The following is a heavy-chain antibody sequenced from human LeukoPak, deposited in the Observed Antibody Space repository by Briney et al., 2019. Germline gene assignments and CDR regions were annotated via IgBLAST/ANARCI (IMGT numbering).Heavy chain of an antibody. CDR3: VRDYCSGGSCYENNWFDP. CDR1: GFTFSSYW. Sequence: PGGSLRLSCAASGFTFSSYWMNWVRQAPGKGLEWVAVIWFDGSNRNHADSVKGRFTISRDNSKNTLYLQMNSLRVEDTAVYFCVRDYCSGGSCYENNWFDPWGQGTLVTVSS. V-gene: IGHV3-33*08. D-gene: IGHD2-15*01. CDR2: IWFDGSNR. J-gene: IGHJ5*02.